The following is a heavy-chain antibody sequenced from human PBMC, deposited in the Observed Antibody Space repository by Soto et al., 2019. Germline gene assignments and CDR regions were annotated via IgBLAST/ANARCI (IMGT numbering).Heavy chain of an antibody. CDR2: MSHSGGT. D-gene: IGHD1-1*01. J-gene: IGHJ3*02. V-gene: IGHV4-34*01. CDR1: GGFVSSGSYY. CDR3: ARVERETATTVVDACDI. Sequence: QVQLQQWGAGLLKPSETLSLTCAVYGGFVSSGSYYWSWIRQPPGKGLEWIGEMSHSGGTHFNPSLKSRVTISVDTSKNQFYRKMSSVTGADTALYYCARVERETATTVVDACDIWGPGTMVTVSS.